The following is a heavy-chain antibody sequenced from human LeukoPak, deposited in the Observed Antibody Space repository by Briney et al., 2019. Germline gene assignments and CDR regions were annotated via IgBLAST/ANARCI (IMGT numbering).Heavy chain of an antibody. CDR2: IYHSGST. CDR1: SYSISSGYY. J-gene: IGHJ4*02. D-gene: IGHD2-15*01. CDR3: ARESVYCSGGSCYRLFDY. Sequence: SETLSLTCTVSSYSISSGYYWGWIRQPPGKGLEWIGSIYHSGSTYYNPSLKSRVTISVDTSKNQFSLKLSSVTAADTAVYYCARESVYCSGGSCYRLFDYWGQGTLVTVSS. V-gene: IGHV4-38-2*02.